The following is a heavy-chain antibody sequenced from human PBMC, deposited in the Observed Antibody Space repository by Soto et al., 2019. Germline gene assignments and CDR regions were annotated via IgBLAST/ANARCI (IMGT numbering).Heavy chain of an antibody. CDR3: ARETNTAMSPGWFDP. J-gene: IGHJ5*02. CDR2: IFSSGST. Sequence: PSETLSLTCTVSGGSINTFYWSWVRQPAGKGLEWIGRIFSSGSTSFNPSLESRVAMSVDKSKNQFSLKLSSVTAADTAVYYCARETNTAMSPGWFDPWGQGTLVTVSS. CDR1: GGSINTFY. D-gene: IGHD5-18*01. V-gene: IGHV4-4*07.